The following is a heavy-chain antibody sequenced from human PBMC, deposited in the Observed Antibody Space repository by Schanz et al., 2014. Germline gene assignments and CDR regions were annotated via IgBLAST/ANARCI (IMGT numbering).Heavy chain of an antibody. CDR3: ARDKGDSGYGIDY. J-gene: IGHJ4*02. CDR1: GFPLSNYR. Sequence: EVRLVESGGGLVKPGGSLRLSCVVSGFPLSNYRMNWVRQSPGKGLEWVSCISGTSSHIYYADSVRGRFTISRDNAESSQYPQIHSLSSHGTDVSFCARDKGDSGYGIDYWGQGSLVIVSS. D-gene: IGHD5-12*01. CDR2: ISGTSSHI. V-gene: IGHV3-21*02.